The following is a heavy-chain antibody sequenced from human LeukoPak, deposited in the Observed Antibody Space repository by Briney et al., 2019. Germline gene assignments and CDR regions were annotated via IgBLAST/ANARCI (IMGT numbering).Heavy chain of an antibody. CDR3: ARGMGTYHMDV. J-gene: IGHJ6*03. D-gene: IGHD3-10*01. Sequence: SQTLSLTCAISGDSVSSNSVVWNWIRQSPSRGLEWLGRTYYRSKWYNDYAVSVKSRITINPDTSKNQFSLQLNSVTLEDTAVYYCARGMGTYHMDVWGKGTTVTVSS. CDR1: GDSVSSNSVV. CDR2: TYYRSKWYN. V-gene: IGHV6-1*01.